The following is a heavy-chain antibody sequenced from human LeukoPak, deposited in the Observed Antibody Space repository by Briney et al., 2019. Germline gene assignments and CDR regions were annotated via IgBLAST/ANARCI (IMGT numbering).Heavy chain of an antibody. D-gene: IGHD2-21*01. J-gene: IGHJ5*02. V-gene: IGHV4-61*03. CDR2: VYYSGST. Sequence: SETLSLTCPVSGGSVSSGSHYWSWIRQPPGKGLEWIGHVYYSGSTSYNPSLKGRVTISVDTSKNHFSLELHSVTAADTAVYYRARTVIRNYNWFDPWGQGTLVTVSS. CDR1: GGSVSSGSHY. CDR3: ARTVIRNYNWFDP.